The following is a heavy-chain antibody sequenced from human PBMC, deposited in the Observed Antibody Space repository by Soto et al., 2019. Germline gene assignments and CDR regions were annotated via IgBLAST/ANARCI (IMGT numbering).Heavy chain of an antibody. D-gene: IGHD3-10*01. J-gene: IGHJ4*02. V-gene: IGHV3-33*01. Sequence: PGGSLRLSCVASGVTFNRCGFHWVRQAPGKGLEWVAVIWFDGSNKYYADSVKGRFTISRDDSKSTLYLQMNSLRAEDTAVYYCARDTWFGDSLYFDYWGQGTLVTVSS. CDR1: GVTFNRCG. CDR2: IWFDGSNK. CDR3: ARDTWFGDSLYFDY.